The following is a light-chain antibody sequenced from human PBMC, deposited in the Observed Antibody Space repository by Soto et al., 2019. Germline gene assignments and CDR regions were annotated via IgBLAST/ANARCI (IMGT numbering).Light chain of an antibody. V-gene: IGKV3-11*01. J-gene: IGKJ5*01. CDR3: QQRDNWPPSIT. CDR2: DAS. Sequence: EIVLTQSPATLSLSPGERSTLSCRPSQSVTTYLAWYQQKPGEAPRLLIXDASNRATGIPARFSGSGSGTDFTLTISSLEPEDFAVYYCQQRDNWPPSITFGQGTRLEIK. CDR1: QSVTTY.